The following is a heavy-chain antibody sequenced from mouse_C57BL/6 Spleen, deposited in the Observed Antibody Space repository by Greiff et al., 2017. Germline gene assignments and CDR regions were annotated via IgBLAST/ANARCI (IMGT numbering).Heavy chain of an antibody. J-gene: IGHJ2*01. CDR3: AREDDGYYPCYFDY. CDR2: IYPGDGDT. CDR1: GYAFSSYW. V-gene: IGHV1-80*01. Sequence: VKLMESGAELVKPGASVKISCKASGYAFSSYWMNWVKQRPGKGLEWIGQIYPGDGDTNYNGKFKGKATLTADKSSSTAYMQLSSLTSEDSAVYFCAREDDGYYPCYFDYWGLGTTLTVSS. D-gene: IGHD2-3*01.